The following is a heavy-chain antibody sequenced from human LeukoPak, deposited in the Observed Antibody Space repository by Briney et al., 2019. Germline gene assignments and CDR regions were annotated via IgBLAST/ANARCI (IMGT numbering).Heavy chain of an antibody. J-gene: IGHJ4*02. Sequence: ASVKVSCKASGYTFTGYYMHWVRQAPGQGLEWMGWINPNSGGTNYAQKFQGRVTMTRDTSISTAYMELSRLRSDDTTVYYCARSLFAAYGDYEVGLGYWGQGTLVTVSS. CDR1: GYTFTGYY. D-gene: IGHD4-17*01. CDR3: ARSLFAAYGDYEVGLGY. V-gene: IGHV1-2*02. CDR2: INPNSGGT.